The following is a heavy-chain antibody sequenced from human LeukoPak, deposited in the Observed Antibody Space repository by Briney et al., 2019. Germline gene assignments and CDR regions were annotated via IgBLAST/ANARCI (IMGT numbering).Heavy chain of an antibody. CDR3: ARDNSLGDSAWWFDP. J-gene: IGHJ5*02. V-gene: IGHV1-46*01. Sequence: ASVKVSCKASGYTFTNNYMHWVRQAPGQGLEWRGIINPSGDNTWYAQKFQGRVTLTRDMATSTDYMEVSSLRSEDTAVYYCARDNSLGDSAWWFDPWGQGPLVTVSS. CDR2: INPSGDNT. CDR1: GYTFTNNY. D-gene: IGHD5-12*01.